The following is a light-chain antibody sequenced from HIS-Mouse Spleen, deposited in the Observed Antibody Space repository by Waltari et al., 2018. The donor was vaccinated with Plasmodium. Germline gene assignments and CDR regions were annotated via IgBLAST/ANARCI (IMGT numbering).Light chain of an antibody. CDR3: CSYAGSYTWV. V-gene: IGLV2-11*01. CDR2: DVS. J-gene: IGLJ2*01. CDR1: SHDLGGQNY. Sequence: QAALTPPRSVSGSPAQPVPISCTGTSHDLGGQNYVPWYQQHPGQAPKLMIYDVSKRPSGVPGRFSGSKSGNTASLTISGLQAEDEADYYCCSYAGSYTWVFGGGTKLTVL.